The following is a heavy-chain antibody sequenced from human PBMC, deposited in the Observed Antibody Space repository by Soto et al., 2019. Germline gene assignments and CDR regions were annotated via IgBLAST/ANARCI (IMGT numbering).Heavy chain of an antibody. V-gene: IGHV1-18*01. J-gene: IGHJ4*02. Sequence: QVQLVQSEAEVKKPGASVKVSCKASGYTFTSYGISWVRQAPGQGLEWMGWISAYNGNTKYSQKFQGRVTITRDTSASTAYMELSSLRSEDTAVYYCAVLQSSITGTNDFDYWGQGTLVTVSS. CDR1: GYTFTSYG. CDR2: ISAYNGNT. D-gene: IGHD1-20*01. CDR3: AVLQSSITGTNDFDY.